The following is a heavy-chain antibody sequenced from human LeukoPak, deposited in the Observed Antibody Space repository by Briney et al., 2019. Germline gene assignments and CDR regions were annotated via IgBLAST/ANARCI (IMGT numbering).Heavy chain of an antibody. CDR2: IYYSGST. D-gene: IGHD3-22*01. CDR1: GGSISSGGYY. Sequence: PSETLSLTCTVSGGSISSGGYYWSWIRQHPGKGLEWIGYIYYSGSTYYNPSLKSRVTISVDTSKNQFSLKLSSVTAADTAVYYCARVVDLHYYDSSGYPDYWGQGTLVTVSS. V-gene: IGHV4-31*03. CDR3: ARVVDLHYYDSSGYPDY. J-gene: IGHJ4*02.